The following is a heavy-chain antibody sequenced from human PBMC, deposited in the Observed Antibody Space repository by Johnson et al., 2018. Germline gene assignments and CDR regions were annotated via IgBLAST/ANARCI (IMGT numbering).Heavy chain of an antibody. CDR3: VKDLRYSYGYGTGGFHV. CDR1: GFTFGDYA. V-gene: IGHV3-9*01. Sequence: VQLVQSGGGLVQPGRSLRLSCAASGFTFGDYAMHWVRQAPGKGLEWVSGISWNSGSLGSADSVKGRFNISRDNVKNSLYLQMNNLRAEDTALYYWVKDLRYSYGYGTGGFHVWGQGTMVTVSS. J-gene: IGHJ3*01. CDR2: ISWNSGSL. D-gene: IGHD5-18*01.